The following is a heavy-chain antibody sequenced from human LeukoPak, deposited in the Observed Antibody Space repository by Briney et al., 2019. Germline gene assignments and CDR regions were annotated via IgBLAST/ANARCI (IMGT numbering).Heavy chain of an antibody. CDR3: VRVGYCSGGSCFSPYLLPSADFYGMDV. V-gene: IGHV3-33*01. CDR1: GFNFSSYG. CDR2: ILYDGSNE. J-gene: IGHJ6*02. D-gene: IGHD2-15*01. Sequence: PGRSLTLSCAASGFNFSSYGMHWVRQAPGKGLEWVAVILYDGSNEYYADSVRGRLTISRDNSKNTLFLQMNSLRAEDTAVYYCVRVGYCSGGSCFSPYLLPSADFYGMDVWGQGTTVTVSS.